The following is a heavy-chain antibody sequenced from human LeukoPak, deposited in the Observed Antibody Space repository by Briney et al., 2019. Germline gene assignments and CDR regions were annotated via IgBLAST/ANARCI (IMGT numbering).Heavy chain of an antibody. J-gene: IGHJ6*02. CDR1: GFTFSSYG. CDR2: ISYDGSNK. V-gene: IGHV3-30*18. CDR3: AKGSGSFYYGMDV. D-gene: IGHD1-26*01. Sequence: GGSLRLSCAASGFTFSSYGMHWVRQAPGKGLEWVAVISYDGSNKYYADSVKGRFTISRDNSKNTLYLQMNSLKAEDTAVYYCAKGSGSFYYGMDVWGQGTTVTVSS.